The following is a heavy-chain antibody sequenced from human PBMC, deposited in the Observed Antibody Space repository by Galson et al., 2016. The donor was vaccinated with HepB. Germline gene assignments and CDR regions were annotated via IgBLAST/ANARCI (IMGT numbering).Heavy chain of an antibody. J-gene: IGHJ6*02. CDR1: GFPFSRYW. D-gene: IGHD4-17*01. CDR3: VREDYGDDPVYYYYYGMDV. Sequence: SLRLSCAASGFPFSRYWMHWVRQGPGKGLVWVSRINSDGSSTIYADSVRGRFTISRDNAKNMLYLEMNSLRAEDTALYYCVREDYGDDPVYYYYYGMDVWGQGTTVRVSS. CDR2: INSDGSST. V-gene: IGHV3-74*01.